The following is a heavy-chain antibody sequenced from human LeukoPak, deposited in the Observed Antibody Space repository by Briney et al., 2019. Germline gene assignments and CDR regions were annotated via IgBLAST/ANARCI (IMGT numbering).Heavy chain of an antibody. V-gene: IGHV3-7*01. Sequence: GGSLRLSCAASGFTFSSYWMSWVRQAPGKGLEWVANIKQDGSGKYYVDSVKGRFTISRDNAKNSLYLQMNSLRAEDTAVYYCAREINYYGSGSYYNAGYDAFDIWGQGTMVTVSS. D-gene: IGHD3-10*01. CDR3: AREINYYGSGSYYNAGYDAFDI. J-gene: IGHJ3*02. CDR1: GFTFSSYW. CDR2: IKQDGSGK.